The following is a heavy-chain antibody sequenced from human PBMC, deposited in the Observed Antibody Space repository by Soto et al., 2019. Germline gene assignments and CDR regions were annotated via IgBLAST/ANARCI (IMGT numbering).Heavy chain of an antibody. Sequence: KTSETLSLTCTVSGGSVSSGSYYWSWIRQPPGKGLEWIGYIYYSGSTNYNPSLKSRATISVDTSKNQFSLKLSSVTAAATAVYYCARGHWSRGYYYILDYSGQATLVTVSS. CDR1: GGSVSSGSYY. J-gene: IGHJ4*02. CDR2: IYYSGST. CDR3: ARGHWSRGYYYILDY. V-gene: IGHV4-61*01. D-gene: IGHD3-22*01.